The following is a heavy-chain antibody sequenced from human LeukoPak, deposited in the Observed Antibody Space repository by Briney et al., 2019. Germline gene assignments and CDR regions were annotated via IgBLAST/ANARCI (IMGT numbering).Heavy chain of an antibody. CDR2: IKSKTDDGTT. J-gene: IGHJ6*02. D-gene: IGHD1-26*01. CDR1: GFTFSNAW. Sequence: GGSLRLSCAASGFTFSNAWMSWVRQAPGKGLEWVGRIKSKTDDGTTDYAAPVKGRFTISRDDSKNTLYLQMNSLKTEDTAVYYCARGAIVGATEFSYGMDVWGQGTTVTVSS. CDR3: ARGAIVGATEFSYGMDV. V-gene: IGHV3-15*01.